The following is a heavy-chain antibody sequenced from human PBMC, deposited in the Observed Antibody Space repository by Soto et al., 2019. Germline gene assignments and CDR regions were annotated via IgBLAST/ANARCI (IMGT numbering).Heavy chain of an antibody. CDR1: GGTFSTYT. J-gene: IGHJ4*02. V-gene: IGHV1-69*02. CDR2: IIAMFGLP. Sequence: QVLLVQSGAEVKRPGSSVKVSCKVSGGTFSTYTISWVRQAPGQGLEWMGRIIAMFGLPNHAQEFQGRVTITADKSTHTSYLEMTGLTSEDTAVYYCAFDMNTGVVYFDNWGQGTLVTVSS. CDR3: AFDMNTGVVYFDN. D-gene: IGHD3-3*01.